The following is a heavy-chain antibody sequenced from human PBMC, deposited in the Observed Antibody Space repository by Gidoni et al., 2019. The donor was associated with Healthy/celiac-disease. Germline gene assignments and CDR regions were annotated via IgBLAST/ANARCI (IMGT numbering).Heavy chain of an antibody. CDR1: GFPFSSYA. CDR3: ARDFERQLVSYYYYYGMDV. D-gene: IGHD6-13*01. CDR2: ISYDGSNK. J-gene: IGHJ6*02. Sequence: QVQLVESGGGVVQPGRSLRLSCAAPGFPFSSYAMHWVRQAPGKGLEWVAVISYDGSNKYYADSVKGRFTISRDKSKNTLYLQMNSLRAEDTAVYYCARDFERQLVSYYYYYGMDVWGQGTTVTVSS. V-gene: IGHV3-30-3*01.